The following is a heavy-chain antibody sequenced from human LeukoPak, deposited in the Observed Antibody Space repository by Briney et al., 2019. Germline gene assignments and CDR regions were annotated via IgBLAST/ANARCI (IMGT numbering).Heavy chain of an antibody. V-gene: IGHV3-33*01. Sequence: PGGSLRLSCAASGFTFSNYGMLWVRQAPGKGLEWVAVIWYDGSNKYYADSVRGRFTISRDTSKNTLYLQVNSLRAEDTAVYYCVRDIGTTVTTLDYWGQGTLVTVSS. CDR1: GFTFSNYG. CDR2: IWYDGSNK. D-gene: IGHD4-17*01. J-gene: IGHJ4*02. CDR3: VRDIGTTVTTLDY.